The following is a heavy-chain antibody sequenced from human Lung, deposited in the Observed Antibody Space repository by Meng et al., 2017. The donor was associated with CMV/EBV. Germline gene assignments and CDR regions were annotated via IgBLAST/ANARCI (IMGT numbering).Heavy chain of an antibody. CDR1: GYTFTGYY. CDR3: ARVFGVVVPLEGCMDV. Sequence: ASVKVSCKASGYTFTGYYMHWVRQAPGQGLEWMGWINPNSGGTNYAQKFQGRVTMTRDTSISTAYMELSRLRSDDTAVYYCARVFGVVVPLEGCMDVWGQGTTDTVSS. J-gene: IGHJ6*02. CDR2: INPNSGGT. V-gene: IGHV1-2*02. D-gene: IGHD2-2*01.